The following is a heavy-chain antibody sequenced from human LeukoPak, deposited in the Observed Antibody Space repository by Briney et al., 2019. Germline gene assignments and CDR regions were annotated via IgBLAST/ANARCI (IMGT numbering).Heavy chain of an antibody. V-gene: IGHV1-8*01. CDR2: MNPNSGNT. Sequence: GASVRVSCKTSGYTFTNYDINWVRQATGQGLEWMGWMNPNSGNTGYAQKFQGRVTMTRNTSISTAYMELSSLRSEDTAVYYCVRPHCSSTDCHPPEWFDPWGQGTLVTVSS. J-gene: IGHJ5*02. D-gene: IGHD2-2*01. CDR1: GYTFTNYD. CDR3: VRPHCSSTDCHPPEWFDP.